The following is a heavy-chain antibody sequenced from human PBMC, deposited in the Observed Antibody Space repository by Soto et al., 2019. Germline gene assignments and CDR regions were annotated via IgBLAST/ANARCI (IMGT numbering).Heavy chain of an antibody. J-gene: IGHJ6*03. CDR2: ISSNGGST. D-gene: IGHD2-2*01. CDR3: ARSLGYCSSTSCSLPSYYYYYMDV. CDR1: GFTFSSYA. Sequence: AGGSLRLSCAASGFTFSSYAMHWVRQAPGKGLEYVSAISSNGGSTYYANSVKGRFTISRDNSKNTLYLQMGSLRAEDMAVYYCARSLGYCSSTSCSLPSYYYYYMDVWGKGTTVTVSS. V-gene: IGHV3-64*01.